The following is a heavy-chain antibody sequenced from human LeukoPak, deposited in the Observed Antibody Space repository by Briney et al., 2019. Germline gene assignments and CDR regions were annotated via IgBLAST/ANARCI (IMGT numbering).Heavy chain of an antibody. D-gene: IGHD6-6*01. Sequence: GGSLRLSCAASGFTFSSSAMSWVRQAPGQGLEWVSAISGSGGSTYYADAVKGRFTISRDNSKNTLYLQMNSLRAEDTAVYYCAKPESSSIFWFDPWGQGTLVTVSS. CDR1: GFTFSSSA. CDR2: ISGSGGST. J-gene: IGHJ5*02. CDR3: AKPESSSIFWFDP. V-gene: IGHV3-23*01.